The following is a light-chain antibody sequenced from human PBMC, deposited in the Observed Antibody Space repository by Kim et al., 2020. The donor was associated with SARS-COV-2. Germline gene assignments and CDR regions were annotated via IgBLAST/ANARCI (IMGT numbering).Light chain of an antibody. V-gene: IGLV2-14*03. CDR3: CSYTSSSTLEGV. CDR1: SSDIGGYNF. J-gene: IGLJ1*01. Sequence: QSALTQPASVSGSPGQSITISCTGTSSDIGGYNFVSWYQQHPGKAPKLIIYNVNNRPSGVSNRFSGSKSGNTASLTISGLQAEDEADYYCCSYTSSSTLEGVFGTGTKVTVL. CDR2: NVN.